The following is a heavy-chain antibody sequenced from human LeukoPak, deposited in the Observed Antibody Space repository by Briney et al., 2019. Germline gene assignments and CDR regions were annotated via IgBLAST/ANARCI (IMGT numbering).Heavy chain of an antibody. CDR3: ARGGYYFDY. CDR2: IYYSGST. J-gene: IGHJ4*02. CDR1: GGSMSSYY. V-gene: IGHV4-59*01. Sequence: PSEPLSLTCTVSGGSMSSYYWSWIRQPPGRGLEWIGYIYYSGSTNYSPSLKSRVTILVDTSKNQFSLKLTSVTAADTAVYYCARGGYYFDYWGQGTLVTVSS. D-gene: IGHD3-16*01.